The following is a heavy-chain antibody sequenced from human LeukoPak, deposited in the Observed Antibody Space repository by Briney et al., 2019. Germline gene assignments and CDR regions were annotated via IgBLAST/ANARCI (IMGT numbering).Heavy chain of an antibody. D-gene: IGHD3-10*01. CDR1: GFTFSNAW. Sequence: GGSLRLSCAASGFTFSNAWMSWVRQAPGKGLEWVGRIKSKTDGGTTDYAAPVEGRFTISRDDSKNTLYLQMNSLKTEDTAVYYCTTLSQRITMVRGVEDDAFDIWGQGTMVTVSS. V-gene: IGHV3-15*01. CDR2: IKSKTDGGTT. CDR3: TTLSQRITMVRGVEDDAFDI. J-gene: IGHJ3*02.